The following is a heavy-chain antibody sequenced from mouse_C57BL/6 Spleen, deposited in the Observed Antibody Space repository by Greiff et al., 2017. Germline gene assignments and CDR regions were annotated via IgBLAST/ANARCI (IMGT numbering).Heavy chain of an antibody. CDR2: ISSGGDYI. V-gene: IGHV5-9-1*02. J-gene: IGHJ2*01. Sequence: EVMLVESGEGLVKPGGSLKLSCAASGFTFSGYAMSWVRQTPEKRLEWVAYISSGGDYIYYADTVKGRFTISRDNARNTQYLQMSSLKSEDTAMYYCTRGNPYYFDYWGQGTTLTVSS. CDR3: TRGNPYYFDY. CDR1: GFTFSGYA. D-gene: IGHD2-1*01.